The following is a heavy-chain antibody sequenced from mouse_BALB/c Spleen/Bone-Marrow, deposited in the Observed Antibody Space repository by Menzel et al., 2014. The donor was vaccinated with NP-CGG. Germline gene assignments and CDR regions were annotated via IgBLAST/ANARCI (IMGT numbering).Heavy chain of an antibody. CDR2: IDPANGNT. V-gene: IGHV14-3*02. D-gene: IGHD1-1*01. J-gene: IGHJ3*01. Sequence: VQLQQSGAELVKPGASVKLSCTASGFNIKDTYMHWVKQRPEQGLEWIGRIDPANGNTKYDPKFQGKATITADTSSNTAYLQLRSLTSEDTAVYYCAAYYYVSSYGFAYWGQGTLVTVSA. CDR3: AAYYYVSSYGFAY. CDR1: GFNIKDTY.